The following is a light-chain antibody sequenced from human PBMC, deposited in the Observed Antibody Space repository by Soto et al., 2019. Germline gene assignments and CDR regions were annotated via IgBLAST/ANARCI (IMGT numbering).Light chain of an antibody. J-gene: IGKJ4*01. V-gene: IGKV1-9*01. CDR1: QGISSY. CDR2: GAS. CDR3: QQLNTYPSLT. Sequence: DIQLTQSPSFLSSSVGDRVTVTFRASQGISSYLAWYQQKPGKAPKLLIYGASTLQGGVPSRFSGSGSGTEFTLTISSLQPEDFATYYCQQLNTYPSLTFGGGTKVDIK.